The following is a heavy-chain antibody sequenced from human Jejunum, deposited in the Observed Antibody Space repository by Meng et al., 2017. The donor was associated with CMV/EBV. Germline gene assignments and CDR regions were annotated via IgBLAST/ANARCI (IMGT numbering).Heavy chain of an antibody. CDR3: VAYSGSSFRFDP. J-gene: IGHJ5*02. V-gene: IGHV1-2*02. CDR1: GYTFTDYF. Sequence: SCKASGYTFTDYFMWMRQAPGQGLEWVGWINFNSGATNYAQKFQGRVTMTRDMSVSTVYMEMSSLRPDDTAVYYCVAYSGSSFRFDPWGQGTLVTVSS. CDR2: INFNSGAT. D-gene: IGHD5-12*01.